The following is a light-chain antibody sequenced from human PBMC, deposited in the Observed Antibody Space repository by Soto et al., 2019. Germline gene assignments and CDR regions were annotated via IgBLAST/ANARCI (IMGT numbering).Light chain of an antibody. CDR3: QHFDDSLT. CDR1: QSVDSST. Sequence: EVVLTQSPGTLSLSPGERATLSCSASQSVDSSTLAWYQQKPGQAPRLLISGASKRATCTPDRFSGSGSGKDFTLTSSRLEPEDFAVYYWQHFDDSLTFGGGTTVEIK. CDR2: GAS. V-gene: IGKV3-20*01. J-gene: IGKJ4*01.